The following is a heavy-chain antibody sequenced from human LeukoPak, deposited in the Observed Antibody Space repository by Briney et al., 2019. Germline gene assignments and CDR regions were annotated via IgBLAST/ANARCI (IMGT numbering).Heavy chain of an antibody. J-gene: IGHJ4*02. CDR2: IKQDGSEK. D-gene: IGHD3-16*02. CDR3: ARVYDYVWGSYRNFDY. CDR1: GFTFSSYW. V-gene: IGHV3-7*01. Sequence: QPGGSLRLSCAASGFTFSSYWMSWVRQAPGKGLEWVANIKQDGSEKYYVDSVKGRFTISRDNAKNSLYLQMNSLRAEDTAMYYCARVYDYVWGSYRNFDYWGQGTLVTVSS.